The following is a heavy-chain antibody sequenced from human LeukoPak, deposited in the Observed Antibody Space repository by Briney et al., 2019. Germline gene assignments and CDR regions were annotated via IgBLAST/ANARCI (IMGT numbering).Heavy chain of an antibody. Sequence: ASVKVSCKASGYRFSDYYIHWVRQAPGQGLEWMGWINPNSRGTNYAQQFQGRVTMTGDTSITTAYMELTRLTSDDTTVYYCARGDFDTSDIWGHGTMVTVSS. CDR3: ARGDFDTSDI. CDR1: GYRFSDYY. D-gene: IGHD3/OR15-3a*01. J-gene: IGHJ3*02. V-gene: IGHV1-2*02. CDR2: INPNSRGT.